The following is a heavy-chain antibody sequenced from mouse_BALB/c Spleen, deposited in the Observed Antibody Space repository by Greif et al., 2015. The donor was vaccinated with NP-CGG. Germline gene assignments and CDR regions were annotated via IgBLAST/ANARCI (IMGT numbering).Heavy chain of an antibody. J-gene: IGHJ1*01. V-gene: IGHV14-3*02. CDR1: GFNIKDTY. CDR3: ANWDWYFDV. Sequence: EVQLQQSGAELVKPGASVRLSCTASGFNIKDTYMHWVKQRPEQGLEWIGRIDXANGNTKYDPKFQGKATITADTSSNTAYLQLSSLTSEDTAVYYCANWDWYFDVWGAGTTVTVSS. D-gene: IGHD4-1*01. CDR2: IDXANGNT.